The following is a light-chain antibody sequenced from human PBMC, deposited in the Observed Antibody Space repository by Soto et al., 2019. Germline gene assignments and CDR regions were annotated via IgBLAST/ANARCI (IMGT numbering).Light chain of an antibody. CDR2: DAS. CDR3: QQYDNLSYT. J-gene: IGKJ2*01. CDR1: QDISNY. Sequence: DIQMTQSPSSLSASVGARVTITCQASQDISNYLKWYQQKPGKAPTLLIYDASNLDTGVPSRFSRSGSGTDFTFTISSLQPEDIATYYCQQYDNLSYTFGQGTKLEIK. V-gene: IGKV1-33*01.